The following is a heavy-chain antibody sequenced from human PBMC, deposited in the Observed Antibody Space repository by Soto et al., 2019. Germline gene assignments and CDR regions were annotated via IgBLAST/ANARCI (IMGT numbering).Heavy chain of an antibody. J-gene: IGHJ6*02. V-gene: IGHV3-23*01. Sequence: PGGSLRLSCAASGYTSSSYGMHWVRQAPGKGLEWVSDIIDSGASTYYADSVKGRFTISRDNSKSTLYLQMNSLRAEDTALYYSAKGRSYYYYYGVDVWGQGPTVT. CDR2: IIDSGAST. CDR3: AKGRSYYYYYGVDV. CDR1: GYTSSSYG.